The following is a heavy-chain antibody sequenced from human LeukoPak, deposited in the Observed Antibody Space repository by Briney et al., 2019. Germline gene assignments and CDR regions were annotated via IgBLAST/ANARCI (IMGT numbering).Heavy chain of an antibody. CDR3: ARDTTTFRVQDTFDI. CDR1: GFTFSNYA. J-gene: IGHJ3*02. CDR2: ISGSGGST. V-gene: IGHV3-23*01. Sequence: PGGSLRLSCAASGFTFSNYAMSWVRQAPGKGLEWVSTISGSGGSTYYADSVKGRFTISRDNAKNSLYLQMNSLRAEDTAVYYCARDTTTFRVQDTFDIWGQGTMVTVSS. D-gene: IGHD3-16*01.